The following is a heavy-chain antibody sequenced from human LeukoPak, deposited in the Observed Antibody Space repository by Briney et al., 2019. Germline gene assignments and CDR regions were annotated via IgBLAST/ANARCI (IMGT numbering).Heavy chain of an antibody. CDR3: AKERAFCGGDCYSLSDY. V-gene: IGHV3-23*01. J-gene: IGHJ4*02. Sequence: GGSLRLSRAVSGFTLSAHWMHWVRQAPGKGLEWVSVVSGSGDTTFYADSVKGRFTISRDNSKNTLYLQMTSLSAEDTAVYYCAKERAFCGGDCYSLSDYWGQGTLVTVSS. CDR2: VSGSGDTT. D-gene: IGHD2-21*02. CDR1: GFTLSAHW.